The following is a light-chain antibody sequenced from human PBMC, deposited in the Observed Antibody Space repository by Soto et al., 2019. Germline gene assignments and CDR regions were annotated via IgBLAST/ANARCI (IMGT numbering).Light chain of an antibody. V-gene: IGKV1-27*01. J-gene: IGKJ2*01. CDR1: QDISNY. CDR3: QKYNSAPNT. CDR2: AAS. Sequence: DIQMTQSPSSLSASVGDRVTITCRASQDISNYLAWYQQKPGEVPKLLIYAASTLQKSVPSRFSGSGSGTLFTLIINNLQPDDVATYYCQKYNSAPNTFGRGTRLEIK.